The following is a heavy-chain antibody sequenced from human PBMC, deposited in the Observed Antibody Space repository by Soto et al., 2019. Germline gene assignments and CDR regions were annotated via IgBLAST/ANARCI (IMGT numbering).Heavy chain of an antibody. J-gene: IGHJ5*02. CDR2: MYYGGDT. CDR3: ASTIFPDSNWFET. D-gene: IGHD3-9*01. CDR1: GGSVSSTNYG. V-gene: IGHV4-39*01. Sequence: QLQLQESGPGLVKASETLSLTCAVSGGSVSSTNYGWAWIRQPPGKGLEWIGSMYYGGDTYYNPSLKSRVHISIIPSKNQFSVTLSSWPAPDTAVHYWASTIFPDSNWFETWGQGTLVTVSS.